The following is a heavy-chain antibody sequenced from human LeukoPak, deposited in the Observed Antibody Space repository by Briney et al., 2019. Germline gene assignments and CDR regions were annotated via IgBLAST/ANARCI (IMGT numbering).Heavy chain of an antibody. Sequence: GASVKVSCKASGYTFTSYDINWVRQATGQGLGWMGWMNPNSGNTGYAQKFQGRVTMTRNTSISTAYMELRSLRSDDTAVYYCAVGWRIAAAGTFDYWGQGTLVAVSS. D-gene: IGHD6-13*01. V-gene: IGHV1-8*01. J-gene: IGHJ4*02. CDR2: MNPNSGNT. CDR3: AVGWRIAAAGTFDY. CDR1: GYTFTSYD.